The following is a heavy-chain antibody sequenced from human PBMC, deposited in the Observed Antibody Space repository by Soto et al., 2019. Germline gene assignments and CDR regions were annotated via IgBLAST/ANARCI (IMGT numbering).Heavy chain of an antibody. CDR1: CGSISSTSW. J-gene: IGHJ6*02. V-gene: IGHV4-4*02. CDR3: GRWLGTSYGMDV. CDR2: IYHNGSP. D-gene: IGHD3-10*01. Sequence: PSETLSLTCAVSCGSISSTSWWSWVRQSPGKGLEWIGEIYHNGSPDYNPSLKSRVTISVDKSKNHVFLKLTSVTAADTAMYFCGRWLGTSYGMDVWGQGTAVTVSS.